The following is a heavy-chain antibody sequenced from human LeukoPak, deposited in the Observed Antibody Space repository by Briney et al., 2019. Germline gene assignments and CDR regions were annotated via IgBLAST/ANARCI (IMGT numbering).Heavy chain of an antibody. CDR1: GASVSSTSYH. CDR3: ARLSAQMTVMVSPFDF. D-gene: IGHD3-22*01. V-gene: IGHV4-39*01. Sequence: PSKTLFLTCSVSGASVSSTSYHWGWIRQPPGRGLEWIGTLSYIGRTYYSPSLKSRVSISVDTSKNEFSLRLTSVTAADTAVYYCARLSAQMTVMVSPFDFWGQGTLVAVSP. J-gene: IGHJ4*02. CDR2: LSYIGRT.